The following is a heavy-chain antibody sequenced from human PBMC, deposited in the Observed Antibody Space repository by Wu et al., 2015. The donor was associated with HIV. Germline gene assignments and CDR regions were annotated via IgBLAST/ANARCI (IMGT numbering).Heavy chain of an antibody. CDR2: IGVSNGNT. V-gene: IGHV1-18*01. J-gene: IGHJ4*02. CDR1: GYSFVRYS. CDR3: VKKNGYSGYYSFDL. D-gene: IGHD5-12*01. Sequence: QVQLVQSGGEVKKPGASVKVSCKASGYSFVRYSLNWVRQAPGQGLEWMGWIGVSNGNTIYAQKFQGRVIMTTDKPTSTVYMELKSLTSDDTAIYYCVKKNGYSGYYSFDLWGQGTLVTVSS.